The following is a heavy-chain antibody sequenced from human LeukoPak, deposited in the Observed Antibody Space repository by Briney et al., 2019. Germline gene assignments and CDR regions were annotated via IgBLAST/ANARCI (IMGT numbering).Heavy chain of an antibody. CDR2: IKQDGSEK. CDR3: AGSGWQVYLDY. Sequence: GGSLRLSCAASGFTFSRFWMTWVRQAPGKGLEWVANIKQDGSEKYYVDSVKGRFTISRGNAKNSLYLQMNSLRAEDTAVYYCAGSGWQVYLDYWGQGTLVTASS. V-gene: IGHV3-7*01. D-gene: IGHD6-19*01. J-gene: IGHJ4*02. CDR1: GFTFSRFW.